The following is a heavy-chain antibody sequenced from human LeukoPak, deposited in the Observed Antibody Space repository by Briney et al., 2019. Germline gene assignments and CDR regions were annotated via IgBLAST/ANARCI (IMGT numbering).Heavy chain of an antibody. CDR2: IHYTGST. V-gene: IGHV4-59*12. CDR3: ARDHPLPSS. Sequence: PSETLSLTCTVYGGSISSDYWSWIRQPPGKGLEWIGYIHYTGSTYYNPSLESRVTISIDTPKNQFSLKLTSVTAADTAVYYCARDHPLPSSWGQGTLVTVSS. CDR1: GGSISSDY. J-gene: IGHJ5*02.